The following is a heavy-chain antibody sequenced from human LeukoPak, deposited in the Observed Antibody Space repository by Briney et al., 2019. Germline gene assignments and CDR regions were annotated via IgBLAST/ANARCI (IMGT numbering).Heavy chain of an antibody. CDR2: ISGSGDST. Sequence: PGGSLRLSCAASGFTFSSYAMSWVRQAPGKGLEWVSSISGSGDSTYYADSVKGRLTISRDNSKNTLYLQMNSLRAEDTAVYYCAKERSLGVAAASNYWGQGTLVTVSS. D-gene: IGHD6-13*01. V-gene: IGHV3-23*01. J-gene: IGHJ4*02. CDR1: GFTFSSYA. CDR3: AKERSLGVAAASNY.